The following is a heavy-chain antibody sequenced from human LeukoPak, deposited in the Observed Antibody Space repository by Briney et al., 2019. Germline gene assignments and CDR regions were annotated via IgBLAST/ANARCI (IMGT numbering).Heavy chain of an antibody. J-gene: IGHJ4*02. CDR1: GFTFSNYA. V-gene: IGHV3-23*01. CDR3: ARAPAGSYYSLDY. CDR2: ISGSGASI. Sequence: PGGSLRLTCAASGFTFSNYAMSWVRQAPGKGLEWVSTISGSGASIHYADSVKGRFTISRDNSKNTLYLQMNSLRGEDTAVYYCARAPAGSYYSLDYWGQGTLVTVSS. D-gene: IGHD1-26*01.